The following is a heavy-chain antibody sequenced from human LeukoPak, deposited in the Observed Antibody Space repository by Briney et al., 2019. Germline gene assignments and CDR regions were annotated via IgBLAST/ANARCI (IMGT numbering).Heavy chain of an antibody. J-gene: IGHJ4*02. CDR2: INPNSGGT. CDR3: ARSGHDYGDSSARFDY. D-gene: IGHD4-17*01. CDR1: GYTFTGYY. V-gene: IGHV1-2*06. Sequence: AASVKVSCKASGYTFTGYYMHWVRQAPGQGLEWMGRINPNSGGTNYAQKLQGRVTMTTDTSTSTAYMELRSLRSDDTAVYYCARSGHDYGDSSARFDYWGQGTLVTVSS.